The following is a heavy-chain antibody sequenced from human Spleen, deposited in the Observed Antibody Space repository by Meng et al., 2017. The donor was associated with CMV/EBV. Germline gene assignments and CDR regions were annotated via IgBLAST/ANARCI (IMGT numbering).Heavy chain of an antibody. CDR3: ARSRTGVFGYFDP. Sequence: VQWVQSETGVKKPGASVKVSCKVSGYTLTQLSIPWVRQAPGKGLEWRGRINPNTGDTNYAPKFQGRVTMTRDTSIRTAYMELRRLRSDDTAVYYCARSRTGVFGYFDPWGSGTLVTVSS. V-gene: IGHV1-2*06. J-gene: IGHJ2*01. CDR2: INPNTGDT. D-gene: IGHD7-27*01. CDR1: GYTLTQLS.